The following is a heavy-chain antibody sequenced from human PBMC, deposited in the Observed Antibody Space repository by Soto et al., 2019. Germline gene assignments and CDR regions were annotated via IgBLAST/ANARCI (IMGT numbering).Heavy chain of an antibody. CDR1: GFTFSSYA. Sequence: EVQLLESGGGLVQPGGSLRLSCAASGFTFSSYAMNWVRQAPGKRLEWVSGISGSGGSTYYADSVTGRFTISRDNSKNTLYLQMNSLRDEDTAVYYCAKFFPVAIPDPTDHWGQGTLVTVSS. J-gene: IGHJ4*02. D-gene: IGHD2-2*02. CDR3: AKFFPVAIPDPTDH. V-gene: IGHV3-23*01. CDR2: ISGSGGST.